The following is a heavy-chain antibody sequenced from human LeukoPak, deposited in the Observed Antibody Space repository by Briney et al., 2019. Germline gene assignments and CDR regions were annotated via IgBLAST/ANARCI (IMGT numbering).Heavy chain of an antibody. J-gene: IGHJ4*02. CDR2: SATTKPNSCTT. CDR3: VRVVTTGSSWYHFDN. CDR1: GFSITDHH. V-gene: IGHV3-72*01. Sequence: HPGRSLRLSCAGAGFSITDHHMDWVRQAPGKGLEWIGRSATTKPNSCTTQYAASVRGRFTISRDDSQNSLYLHLNSLKTEDTAVYYCVRVVTTGSSWYHFDNWGLGTLVTVSS. D-gene: IGHD6-13*01.